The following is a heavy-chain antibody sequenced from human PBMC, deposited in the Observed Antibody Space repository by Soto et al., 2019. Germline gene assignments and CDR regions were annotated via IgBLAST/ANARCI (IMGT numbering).Heavy chain of an antibody. CDR2: IKSKTDGGTT. CDR3: TTRYGSGSYSLTGGDY. D-gene: IGHD3-10*01. J-gene: IGHJ4*02. V-gene: IGHV3-15*01. CDR1: GFTFSNAW. Sequence: GGSLRLSSAASGFTFSNAWMSWVRQAPGKGLEWVGRIKSKTDGGTTDYAAPVKGRFTISRDDSKNTLYLQMNSLKTEDTAVYYCTTRYGSGSYSLTGGDYWGQGTLVTVSS.